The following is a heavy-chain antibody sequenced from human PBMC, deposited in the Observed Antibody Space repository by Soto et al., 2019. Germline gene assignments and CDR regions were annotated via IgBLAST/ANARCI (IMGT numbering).Heavy chain of an antibody. CDR1: GFSFSSYG. J-gene: IGHJ4*02. D-gene: IGHD1-26*01. Sequence: QVQLVESGGGVVQPGRSLRLSCAASGFSFSSYGMHWVRQAPGKGLEWVAIIWYDGSNKYYADSVKGRFTISRDNSENTVYLQMNSLRAEDTAVYYCARGAGGSYPYFDYWGQGTLVTVSS. CDR2: IWYDGSNK. CDR3: ARGAGGSYPYFDY. V-gene: IGHV3-33*01.